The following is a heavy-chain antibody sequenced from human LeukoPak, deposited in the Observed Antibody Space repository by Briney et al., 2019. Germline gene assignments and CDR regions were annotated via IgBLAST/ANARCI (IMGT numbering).Heavy chain of an antibody. CDR3: AKRTYYYGSGSYNDY. J-gene: IGHJ4*02. D-gene: IGHD3-10*01. Sequence: PGGSLRLSCAASGFTFRSYAMSWVRQAPGKGLEWVSAISGSGGSTYYADSVKGRFTISRDNSKNTLYLQMNTLRAEDTAVYYCAKRTYYYGSGSYNDYWGQGTLVTVSS. CDR1: GFTFRSYA. V-gene: IGHV3-23*01. CDR2: ISGSGGST.